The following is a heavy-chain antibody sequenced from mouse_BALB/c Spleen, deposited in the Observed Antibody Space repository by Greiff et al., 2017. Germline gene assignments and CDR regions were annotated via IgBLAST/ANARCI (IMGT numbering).Heavy chain of an antibody. CDR3: ARFYYGSYWYFDV. CDR1: GFTFSSYT. CDR2: ISNGGGST. J-gene: IGHJ1*01. D-gene: IGHD2-2*01. V-gene: IGHV5-12-2*01. Sequence: EVQRVESGGGLVQPGGSLKLSCAASGFTFSSYTMSWVRQTPEQRLEWVAYISNGGGSTYYPDTVKGRFTITRDNAKNTLDLQMSSLKSEDTAMYYCARFYYGSYWYFDVWGAGTTVTVSS.